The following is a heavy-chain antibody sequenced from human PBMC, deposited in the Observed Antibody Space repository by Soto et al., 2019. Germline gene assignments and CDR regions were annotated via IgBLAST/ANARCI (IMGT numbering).Heavy chain of an antibody. D-gene: IGHD6-13*01. J-gene: IGHJ6*02. V-gene: IGHV1-2*04. CDR2: INPNSGGT. CDR3: AREEGSYSSSWLRYYYYGMDV. CDR1: GYTFTGYY. Sequence: GASVKVSCKASGYTFTGYYMHWVRQAPGQGLEWMGWINPNSGGTNYAQKFQGWVTMTRDTSISTAYMELSRLRSDDTAVYYCAREEGSYSSSWLRYYYYGMDVWGQGTTVTVSS.